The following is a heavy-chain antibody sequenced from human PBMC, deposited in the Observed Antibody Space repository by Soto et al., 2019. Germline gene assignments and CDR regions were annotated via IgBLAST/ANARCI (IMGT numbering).Heavy chain of an antibody. J-gene: IGHJ5*02. CDR2: ISSSSSYI. CDR1: GFTFSSYS. D-gene: IGHD6-6*01. Sequence: GGSLRLSCAASGFTFSSYSMNWVRQAPGKGLEWVSSISSSSSYIYYADSVKGRFTISRDNAKNSLYLQMNSLRAEDTAVYYCARGRGAAPIRWFDPWGQGTLVTVSS. V-gene: IGHV3-21*01. CDR3: ARGRGAAPIRWFDP.